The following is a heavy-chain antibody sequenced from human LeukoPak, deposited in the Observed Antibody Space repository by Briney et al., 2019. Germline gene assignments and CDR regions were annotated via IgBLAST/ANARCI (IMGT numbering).Heavy chain of an antibody. V-gene: IGHV1-2*02. CDR2: INPNSGGT. J-gene: IGHJ4*02. Sequence: GASVKVSCKASGYTFTAYYMYWVRQAPGQGLEWMGWINPNSGGTNTAQNFQDRVTMTRDTSISTAYVEVSRLRSDDTAVYYCARARRDGYNYDYLDFWGQGTLVTVPS. CDR1: GYTFTAYY. D-gene: IGHD5-24*01. CDR3: ARARRDGYNYDYLDF.